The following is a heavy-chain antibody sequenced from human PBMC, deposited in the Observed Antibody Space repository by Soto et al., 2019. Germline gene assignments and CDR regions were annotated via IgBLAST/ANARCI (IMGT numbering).Heavy chain of an antibody. CDR3: ARASEDVRGVIIWLDP. CDR1: GYTFSNYD. J-gene: IGHJ5*02. Sequence: ASVKVSCTASGYTFSNYDITWVRQAPGQGLEWMGWISAYNGNINYSQKIQDRVTMTTDTSTTTAYMELRSLRSDDTAMYYCARASEDVRGVIIWLDPWGQGTLVTVSS. D-gene: IGHD3-10*02. V-gene: IGHV1-18*01. CDR2: ISAYNGNI.